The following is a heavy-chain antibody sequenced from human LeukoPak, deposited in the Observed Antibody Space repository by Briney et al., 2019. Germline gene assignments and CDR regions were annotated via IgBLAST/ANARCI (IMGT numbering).Heavy chain of an antibody. V-gene: IGHV3-66*01. J-gene: IGHJ4*02. Sequence: GGSLRLSCAASGFTVSSNYMSWVRQAPGKGLEWVSVIYSGGSTYYAVSVKGRFTISRDNSKNTLYLQMNSLRAEDTAVYYCARDGGISHVWNFDYWGQGTLVTVSS. D-gene: IGHD3-16*01. CDR2: IYSGGST. CDR1: GFTVSSNY. CDR3: ARDGGISHVWNFDY.